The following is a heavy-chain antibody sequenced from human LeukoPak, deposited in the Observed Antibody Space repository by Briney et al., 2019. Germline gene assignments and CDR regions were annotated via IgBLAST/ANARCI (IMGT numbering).Heavy chain of an antibody. CDR2: ISGSGGST. J-gene: IGHJ3*02. CDR3: AKDHEDIVVVVADAFDI. CDR1: GFTFSSYA. D-gene: IGHD2-15*01. V-gene: IGHV3-23*01. Sequence: GGSLRLSCAASGFTFSSYAMGWVRQAPGKGLEWVSAISGSGGSTYYADSVKGRFTISRDNSKNTLYLQMNSLRAEDTAVYYCAKDHEDIVVVVADAFDIWGQGTMVTVSS.